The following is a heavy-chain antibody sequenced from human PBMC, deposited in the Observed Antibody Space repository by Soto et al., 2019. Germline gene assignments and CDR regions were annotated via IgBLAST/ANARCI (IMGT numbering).Heavy chain of an antibody. CDR3: AADRRGSSPSGYYYYYYGMDV. Sequence: SVKVSCKASGFTFTSSAVQWVRQARGQRLEWIGWIVVGSGNTNYAQKFQERVTITRDTSTSTAYMELSSLRSEDTAVYYCAADRRGSSPSGYYYYYYGMDVWGQGTTVTVSS. D-gene: IGHD6-6*01. CDR2: IVVGSGNT. CDR1: GFTFTSSA. V-gene: IGHV1-58*01. J-gene: IGHJ6*02.